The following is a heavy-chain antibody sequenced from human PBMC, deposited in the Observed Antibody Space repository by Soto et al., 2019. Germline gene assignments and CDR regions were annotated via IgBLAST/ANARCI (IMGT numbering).Heavy chain of an antibody. CDR2: ISFDGDNE. J-gene: IGHJ1*01. V-gene: IGHV3-30*18. CDR1: GFTFSNYG. CDR3: AKSPWAATIVPCQH. D-gene: IGHD5-12*01. Sequence: QVQLVESGGGVVQTGSSLRLSCAASGFTFSNYGMHWVRQAPGKGLEWVAAISFDGDNEYYADSVKGRLTISRDNSKNMLYLQLNSLRDEDTAVYYCAKSPWAATIVPCQHWGQGTLVSVSS.